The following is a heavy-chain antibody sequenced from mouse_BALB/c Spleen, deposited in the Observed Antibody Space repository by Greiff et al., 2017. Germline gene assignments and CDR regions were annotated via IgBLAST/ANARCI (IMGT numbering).Heavy chain of an antibody. J-gene: IGHJ2*01. V-gene: IGHV2-9*02. D-gene: IGHD1-1*01. CDR1: GFSLTSYG. Sequence: VKLQESGPGLVAPSQSLSITCTVSGFSLTSYGVHWVRQPPGKGLEWLGVIWAGGSTNYNSALMSRLSISKDNSKSQVFLKMNSLQTDDTAMYYCARDEPYYYGSSYVGVYWGQGTTLTVSS. CDR3: ARDEPYYYGSSYVGVY. CDR2: IWAGGST.